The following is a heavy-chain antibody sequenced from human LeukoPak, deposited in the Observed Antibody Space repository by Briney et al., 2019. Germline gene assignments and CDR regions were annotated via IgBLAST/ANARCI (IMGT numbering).Heavy chain of an antibody. V-gene: IGHV3-66*01. Sequence: GGSLRLSCAASGFTIRTFSMNWVRQAPGKGLEWVSVMYRVGNTYYADFVKGRFTISRDNFKNTLHLQMNSLRVEDTAVYYCARGLPRISSSWFDYWGQGTLVTVSS. CDR1: GFTIRTFS. D-gene: IGHD6-13*01. J-gene: IGHJ4*02. CDR2: MYRVGNT. CDR3: ARGLPRISSSWFDY.